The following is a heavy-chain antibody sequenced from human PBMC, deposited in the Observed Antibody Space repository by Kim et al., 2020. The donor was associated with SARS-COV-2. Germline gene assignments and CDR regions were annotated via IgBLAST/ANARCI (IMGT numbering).Heavy chain of an antibody. CDR3: ARALGYCSGGSCLNGLSV. V-gene: IGHV4-34*01. Sequence: KSRVTISVDTSKNQFSLKLSSVTAADTAVYYCARALGYCSGGSCLNGLSVWGQGTLVTVSS. D-gene: IGHD2-15*01. J-gene: IGHJ4*02.